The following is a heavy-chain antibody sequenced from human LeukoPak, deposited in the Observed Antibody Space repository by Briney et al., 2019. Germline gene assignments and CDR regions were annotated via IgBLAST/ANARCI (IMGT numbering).Heavy chain of an antibody. CDR2: IYYSGST. J-gene: IGHJ3*02. V-gene: IGHV4-59*01. CDR3: ARGRFLAPWESDAFDI. CDR1: GGSISSYY. D-gene: IGHD3-3*01. Sequence: PSETLSLTCTVSGGSISSYYWSWIRQPPGKGLEWIGYIYYSGSTNYNPSLKSRVTISVDTSKNQFSLKLSSVTAADTAVYYCARGRFLAPWESDAFDIWGQGTMVTISS.